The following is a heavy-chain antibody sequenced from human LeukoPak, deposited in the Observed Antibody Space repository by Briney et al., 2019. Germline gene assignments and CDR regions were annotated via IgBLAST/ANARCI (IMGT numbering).Heavy chain of an antibody. CDR3: ARSAPQGYCTSTSCYARSAFDI. CDR2: INPSGGST. Sequence: GASVKGSCTASGYTFTSYYIHWVRQAPGQGLEWMGMINPSGGSTSYAQKFQGRVTMNRDTSTSTVYMELSTLRSEDSPVYYCARSAPQGYCTSTSCYARSAFDIWGQGTMVTVSS. J-gene: IGHJ3*02. V-gene: IGHV1-46*01. D-gene: IGHD2-2*01. CDR1: GYTFTSYY.